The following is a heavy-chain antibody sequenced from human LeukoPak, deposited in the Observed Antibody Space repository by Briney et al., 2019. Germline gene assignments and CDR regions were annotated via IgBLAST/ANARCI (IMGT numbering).Heavy chain of an antibody. Sequence: GGSLRLSCAASGFTFSSYGMHWVRQAPGKGLEWVAVISYDGSNKYYADSVKGRFTISRDNSKNTLYVQMNSVRAEDRAVYYCAKGIGELYDYWGQGTLVTVSS. CDR2: ISYDGSNK. CDR3: AKGIGELYDY. D-gene: IGHD3-10*01. V-gene: IGHV3-30*18. CDR1: GFTFSSYG. J-gene: IGHJ4*02.